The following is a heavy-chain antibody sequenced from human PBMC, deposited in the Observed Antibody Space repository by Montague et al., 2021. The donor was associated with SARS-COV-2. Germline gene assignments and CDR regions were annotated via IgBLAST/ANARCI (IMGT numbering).Heavy chain of an antibody. CDR1: GRSINSSTYY. D-gene: IGHD1-1*01. J-gene: IGHJ3*01. V-gene: IGHV4-39*01. CDR3: ARRVTRGAFDV. Sequence: SETLSLTCIVSGRSINSSTYYWAWIRQPPGKGLEWIATIYYRGASWSDPSLRSRVTISADTSRNQFNLKLTSVTAADMGLYYCARRVTRGAFDVWGQGTMVTVSS. CDR2: IYYRGAS.